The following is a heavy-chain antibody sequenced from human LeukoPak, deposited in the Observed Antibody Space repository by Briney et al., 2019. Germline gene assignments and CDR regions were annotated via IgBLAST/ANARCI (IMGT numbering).Heavy chain of an antibody. J-gene: IGHJ6*02. Sequence: SVKVSCKASGFTFTSSAMQWVRQARGQRREWIGWIVVGSGNTNYAQKFQERVTITRDMSTSTAYMELSSLRSEDTAVYYCAATPGIYCYGSGSYYNSWGMDVWGQGTTVTVSS. V-gene: IGHV1-58*02. CDR3: AATPGIYCYGSGSYYNSWGMDV. D-gene: IGHD3-10*01. CDR2: IVVGSGNT. CDR1: GFTFTSSA.